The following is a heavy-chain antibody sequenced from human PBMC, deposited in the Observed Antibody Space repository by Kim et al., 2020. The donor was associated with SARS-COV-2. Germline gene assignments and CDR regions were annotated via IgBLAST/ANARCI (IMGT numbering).Heavy chain of an antibody. V-gene: IGHV3-30*02. Sequence: DSVKGRFTISRDNSKNTLYLQMNSLRAEVTAVYYCAKDRWRSSGYYFDYWGQGTLVTVSS. J-gene: IGHJ4*02. CDR3: AKDRWRSSGYYFDY. D-gene: IGHD3-22*01.